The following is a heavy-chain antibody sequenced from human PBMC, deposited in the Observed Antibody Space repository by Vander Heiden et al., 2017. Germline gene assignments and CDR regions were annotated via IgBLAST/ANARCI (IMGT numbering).Heavy chain of an antibody. V-gene: IGHV3-33*01. J-gene: IGHJ3*02. CDR3: ARDLGDTAMVTDAFDI. D-gene: IGHD5-18*01. Sequence: QVQLVESGGGVVQPGRSLRLSCAASGFTFSSYGMHWVRQAPGKGLEWVAVIWYDGSNKYYADSVKGRFTISRDNSKNTLYLQMNSLRAEDTAVYYCARDLGDTAMVTDAFDIWGQGTMVTVSS. CDR1: GFTFSSYG. CDR2: IWYDGSNK.